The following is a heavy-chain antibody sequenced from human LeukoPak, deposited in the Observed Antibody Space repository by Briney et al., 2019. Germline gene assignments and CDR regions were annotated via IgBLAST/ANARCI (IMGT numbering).Heavy chain of an antibody. D-gene: IGHD2-15*01. V-gene: IGHV1-2*02. J-gene: IGHJ4*02. Sequence: ASVKVSCKASGYTFTGYYMHWVRQAPGQGLEWMGWINPNSGGTNYAQKFQGRVTMTRDTSISTAYMELSRLRSDDTAVYYCARRTKDIVVVVAATVEYYFDYWGQGTLVTVSS. CDR1: GYTFTGYY. CDR3: ARRTKDIVVVVAATVEYYFDY. CDR2: INPNSGGT.